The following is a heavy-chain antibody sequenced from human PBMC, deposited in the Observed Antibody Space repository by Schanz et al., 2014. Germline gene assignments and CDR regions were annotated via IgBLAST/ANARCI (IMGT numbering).Heavy chain of an antibody. Sequence: QLQLVQSGAEVKRPGASAKVTCKASGHIFTNYYIHWVRQAPGKGLEWMGGLDLEDGEIVYAEQLKGRVTMTEDTSTDTAYMELSSLRSQDTAVYYCATAEDASGSYGLPACGVWGQGTTVIVSS. V-gene: IGHV1-24*01. CDR3: ATAEDASGSYGLPACGV. D-gene: IGHD3-10*01. CDR1: GHIFTNYY. CDR2: LDLEDGEI. J-gene: IGHJ6*02.